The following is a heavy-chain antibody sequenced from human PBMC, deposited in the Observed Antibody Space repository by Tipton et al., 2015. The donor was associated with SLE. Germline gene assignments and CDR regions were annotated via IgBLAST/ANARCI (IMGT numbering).Heavy chain of an antibody. D-gene: IGHD1-26*01. CDR3: ARPSSSGAFDI. Sequence: SLRLSCAASGFTFSSYAMSWVRQAPGKGLEWVSVIYSGGSTYYADSVKGRFTISRDNSKNTLYLQMNSLRAEDTAVYYCARPSSSGAFDIWGQGTMVTVSS. V-gene: IGHV3-23*03. CDR1: GFTFSSYA. J-gene: IGHJ3*02. CDR2: IYSGGST.